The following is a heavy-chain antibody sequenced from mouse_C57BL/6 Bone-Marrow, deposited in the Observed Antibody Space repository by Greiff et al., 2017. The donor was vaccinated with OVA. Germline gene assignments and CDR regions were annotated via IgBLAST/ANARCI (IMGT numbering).Heavy chain of an antibody. CDR1: GYTFTSYW. D-gene: IGHD1-1*01. CDR2: IAPSDSYT. Sequence: QVQLQQPGAELVKPGASVKLSCKASGYTFTSYWMQWVKQRPGPGLEWIGAIAPSDSYTNYNQKFKGKATLTVDTASSPASMQLSSLTSEDSAVYYCARQDYYGSSSDVWGTGTTVTVSA. V-gene: IGHV1-50*01. J-gene: IGHJ1*03. CDR3: ARQDYYGSSSDV.